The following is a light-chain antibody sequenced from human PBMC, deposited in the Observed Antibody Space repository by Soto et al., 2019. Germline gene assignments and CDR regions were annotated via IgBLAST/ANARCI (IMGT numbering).Light chain of an antibody. V-gene: IGKV3-15*01. Sequence: EKALTQSPVTLSLSPGERATLSCRASQSVSSNLAWYQQRPGQAPRLLIYGASTRASGVPDRFSGSGSGTEFILTISNLQSEDSAVYYCQQYDVWPALTFGGGTKVDI. CDR3: QQYDVWPALT. J-gene: IGKJ4*01. CDR1: QSVSSN. CDR2: GAS.